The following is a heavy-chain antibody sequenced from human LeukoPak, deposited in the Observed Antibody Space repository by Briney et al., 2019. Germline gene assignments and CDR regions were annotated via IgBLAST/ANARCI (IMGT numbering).Heavy chain of an antibody. J-gene: IGHJ4*02. CDR2: ISPNSGGT. CDR1: GYTFTGYY. Sequence: ASVKVSCKASGYTFTGYYMHWVRQAPGQGFEWMGWISPNSGGTNYAQKFQGRVTMTRDTSISTAYMELSRLRSDGTAVYYCARDRRDGYKYGIDYWGQGTLVTVSS. CDR3: ARDRRDGYKYGIDY. V-gene: IGHV1-2*02. D-gene: IGHD5-24*01.